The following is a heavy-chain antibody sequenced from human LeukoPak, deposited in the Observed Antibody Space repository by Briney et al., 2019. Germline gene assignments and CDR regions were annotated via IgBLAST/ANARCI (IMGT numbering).Heavy chain of an antibody. D-gene: IGHD2-15*01. V-gene: IGHV4-34*01. CDR3: ARGARYCSGGSCYSFAFDI. J-gene: IGHJ3*02. Sequence: KPSETLSLTCAVYGGSFSGYYWSWIRQPPGKGLEWIGEINHSGSTNYNPSLKSRVTISVDTSKNQFSLKLSSVTAADTAVYYYARGARYCSGGSCYSFAFDIWGQGTMVTVSS. CDR1: GGSFSGYY. CDR2: INHSGST.